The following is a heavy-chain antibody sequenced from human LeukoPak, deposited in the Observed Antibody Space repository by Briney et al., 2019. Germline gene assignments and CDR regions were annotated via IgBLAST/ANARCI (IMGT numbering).Heavy chain of an antibody. CDR2: VTPIFGTA. V-gene: IGHV1-69*01. Sequence: ASVKVSCKASGGTFSRFTISWVRQAPGQGFEWMGGVTPIFGTANFAQRFQGRVSITADESTSTAFMELSSLRSEDTAVYYCARAEDGGYCSGGSCYPVFYGMDVWGQGTTVTVSS. D-gene: IGHD2-15*01. CDR3: ARAEDGGYCSGGSCYPVFYGMDV. J-gene: IGHJ6*02. CDR1: GGTFSRFT.